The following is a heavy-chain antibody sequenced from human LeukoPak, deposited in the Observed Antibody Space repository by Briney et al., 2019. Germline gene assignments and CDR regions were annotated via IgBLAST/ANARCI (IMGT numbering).Heavy chain of an antibody. CDR2: IKQDGSEK. J-gene: IGHJ4*02. V-gene: IGHV3-7*01. CDR3: AKGGDILTGYPFDY. Sequence: PGGSLRLSCAASGFTFSSYWMSWVRQAPGKGLEWVANIKQDGSEKYYVDSVKGRFTISRDNAKNSLYLQMNSLRAEDTAVYYCAKGGDILTGYPFDYWSQGTLVTVSS. CDR1: GFTFSSYW. D-gene: IGHD3-9*01.